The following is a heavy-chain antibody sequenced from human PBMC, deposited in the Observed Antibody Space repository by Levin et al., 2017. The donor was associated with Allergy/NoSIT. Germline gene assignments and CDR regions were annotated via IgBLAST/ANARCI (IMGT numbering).Heavy chain of an antibody. D-gene: IGHD6-19*01. CDR3: ARAAYSSGWQLYY. Sequence: GGSLETSCKASGYTFTGYYMHWVRLAPGQGLEWMGWINPNSGGANYAQKVQGRVTMTRDTSISTAYMELSRLTSDDTAVYYCARAAYSSGWQLYYWGQGTLVTVSS. CDR2: INPNSGGA. V-gene: IGHV1-2*02. CDR1: GYTFTGYY. J-gene: IGHJ4*02.